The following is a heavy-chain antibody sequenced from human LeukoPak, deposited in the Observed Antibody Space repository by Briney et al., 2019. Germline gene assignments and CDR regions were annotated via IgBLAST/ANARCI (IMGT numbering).Heavy chain of an antibody. Sequence: SGPTLVKPTQTLTLTCTFSGFSLSPTGVGVGWIRQPPVKALEWLALIYWDDEERYSPSLKSRLTITKDTSKNQVVLTMTNMDPVDTATYYCAHRTWGPFHYWGQGTLVTVSS. D-gene: IGHD7-27*01. V-gene: IGHV2-5*02. CDR1: GFSLSPTGVG. CDR2: IYWDDEE. J-gene: IGHJ4*02. CDR3: AHRTWGPFHY.